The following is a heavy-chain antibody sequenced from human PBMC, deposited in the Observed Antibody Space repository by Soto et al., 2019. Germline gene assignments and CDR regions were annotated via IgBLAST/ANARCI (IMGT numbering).Heavy chain of an antibody. Sequence: QVQLVESGGGVVQPGRSLRLSCAASGFTFSSYGMHWVRQAPGKGLEWVAVIWYDGSNKYYADSVKGRFTISRDNSKSTLYLQMNSLRAEDKAVYYCARDEQNYYGSGSHYYYYSYMAVWGKGTTVTVSS. J-gene: IGHJ6*03. CDR2: IWYDGSNK. D-gene: IGHD3-10*01. CDR1: GFTFSSYG. V-gene: IGHV3-33*01. CDR3: ARDEQNYYGSGSHYYYYSYMAV.